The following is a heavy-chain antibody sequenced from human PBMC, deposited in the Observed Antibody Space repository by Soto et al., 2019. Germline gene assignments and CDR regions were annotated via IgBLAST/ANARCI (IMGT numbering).Heavy chain of an antibody. D-gene: IGHD4-17*01. CDR1: GFTFSSYA. J-gene: IGHJ4*02. CDR3: ARGVTTVTAYYFDY. V-gene: IGHV3-30-3*01. Sequence: GGSLRLSCAASGFTFSSYAMHWVRQAPGKGLEWVAVISYDGSNKYYADSVKGRFTISRDNSKNTLYLQMNSLRAEDTAVYYCARGVTTVTAYYFDYWGQGTLVTAPQ. CDR2: ISYDGSNK.